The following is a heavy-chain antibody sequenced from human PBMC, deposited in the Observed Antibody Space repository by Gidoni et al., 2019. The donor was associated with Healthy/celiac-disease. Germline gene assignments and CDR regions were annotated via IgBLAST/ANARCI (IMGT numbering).Heavy chain of an antibody. CDR3: ATSSGWPGGDDFDI. D-gene: IGHD6-19*01. CDR2: FDPEDGET. CDR1: GSTLTELS. V-gene: IGHV1-24*01. J-gene: IGHJ3*02. Sequence: QLQLVQSGAAVKKPGASVKVSCKVSGSTLTELSMHWVRQAPGKGLEWMGGFDPEDGETIYAKKFQGRVTMTEDTSTDTDYMELSSLRSEDTAVYYCATSSGWPGGDDFDIWGQGKMVTGSS.